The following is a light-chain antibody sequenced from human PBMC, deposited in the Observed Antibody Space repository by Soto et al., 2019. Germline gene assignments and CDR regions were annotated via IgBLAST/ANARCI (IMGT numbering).Light chain of an antibody. V-gene: IGLV1-40*01. CDR1: SSNIGAGYE. CDR3: QSYDRGLTAYV. J-gene: IGLJ1*01. CDR2: GND. Sequence: QSVLTQPPSVSGAPGQRVTISCTGTSSNIGAGYEVHWYHQLPGTALKFLVSGNDNRPSGVPDRLSASKSGTSGSLAITGLQAEDEGHYYCQSYDRGLTAYVFGTGTKLTVL.